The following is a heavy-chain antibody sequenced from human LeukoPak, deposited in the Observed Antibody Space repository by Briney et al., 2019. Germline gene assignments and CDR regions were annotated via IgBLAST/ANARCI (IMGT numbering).Heavy chain of an antibody. CDR2: ISSGSTVI. J-gene: IGHJ3*01. D-gene: IGHD6-13*01. CDR3: ARDHIAALGTFDL. V-gene: IGHV3-48*04. CDR1: GFTFSSYA. Sequence: GGSLRLSCAASGFTFSSYAMSWVRQAPGKGPEWVSYISSGSTVIYYADSVSGRFTVSRDNSKNSLYLQMNSLRADDTASYYCARDHIAALGTFDLWGQGTMVTVSS.